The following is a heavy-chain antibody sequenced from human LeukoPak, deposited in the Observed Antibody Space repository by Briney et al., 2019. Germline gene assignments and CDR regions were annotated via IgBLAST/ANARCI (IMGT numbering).Heavy chain of an antibody. V-gene: IGHV3-30*18. Sequence: GGSLRLSCAASGFTYSSYGMHWVRQAPGKGLEWVALISYDGSNKYYADSVKGRFTISRDNSKYTLYLQMNSLRAEDTAVYYCAKDFGSSSGYWDDAFDIWGQGTMVTVSS. CDR3: AKDFGSSSGYWDDAFDI. CDR1: GFTYSSYG. J-gene: IGHJ3*02. CDR2: ISYDGSNK. D-gene: IGHD3-22*01.